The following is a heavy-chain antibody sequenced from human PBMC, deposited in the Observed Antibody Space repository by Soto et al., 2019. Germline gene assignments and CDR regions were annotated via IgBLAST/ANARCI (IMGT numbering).Heavy chain of an antibody. CDR1: GFTFSSYA. CDR3: AKVGGGGSSGWLDY. Sequence: EVQLLESGGGLVQPGGSLRLSCAASGFTFSSYAMSWVRQAPGKGLEWVSAISGSGGSTYYADSVKGRFTISRDNSKNTLYLQMNSLRAQGTAVYYCAKVGGGGSSGWLDYWGQGTLVTVSS. CDR2: ISGSGGST. J-gene: IGHJ4*02. D-gene: IGHD6-19*01. V-gene: IGHV3-23*01.